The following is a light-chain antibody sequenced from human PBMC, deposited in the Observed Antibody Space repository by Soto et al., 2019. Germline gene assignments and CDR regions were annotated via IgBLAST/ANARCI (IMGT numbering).Light chain of an antibody. V-gene: IGLV2-14*03. CDR1: SSDVGGYNY. CDR3: SSYTTSNTRQIV. Sequence: QSALTQPASVSGSPGQSITISCTGTSSDVGGYNYVSWYQHHPGKAPKLIIYDVTNRPSGVSNPFSGSKSGNTASLTSSGRQPEDEADYYCSSYTTSNTRQIVFGTGTKVTVL. CDR2: DVT. J-gene: IGLJ1*01.